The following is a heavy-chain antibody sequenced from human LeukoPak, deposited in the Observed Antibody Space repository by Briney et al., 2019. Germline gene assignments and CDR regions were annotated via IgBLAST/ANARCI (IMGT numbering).Heavy chain of an antibody. CDR3: ARGNYRLDY. V-gene: IGHV4-39*07. Sequence: PSETLSLTCTVSGGSISSSSYYWGWIRQPPGKGLEWIGSIYYSGSTYYNPSLKSRVTISVDASKNQFSLKLSSVTAADTAVYYCARGNYRLDYWGQGTLVTVSS. CDR2: IYYSGST. D-gene: IGHD4-11*01. CDR1: GGSISSSSYY. J-gene: IGHJ4*02.